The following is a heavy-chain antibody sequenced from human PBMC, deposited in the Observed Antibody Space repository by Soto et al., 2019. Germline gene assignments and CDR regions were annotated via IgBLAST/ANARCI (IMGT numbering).Heavy chain of an antibody. Sequence: GGSLRLSFAASGFPFSGYAMSWVRQATGKWLEYVSAISSNGGSTYYADSVKGIFTISRDNSKNTLYLQMKRLRAEDTAVYYCAGEVGKGPDLTRNYYGMDVWGQGTTVTVSS. V-gene: IGHV3-64*04. CDR3: AGEVGKGPDLTRNYYGMDV. D-gene: IGHD2-2*01. CDR2: ISSNGGST. CDR1: GFPFSGYA. J-gene: IGHJ6*02.